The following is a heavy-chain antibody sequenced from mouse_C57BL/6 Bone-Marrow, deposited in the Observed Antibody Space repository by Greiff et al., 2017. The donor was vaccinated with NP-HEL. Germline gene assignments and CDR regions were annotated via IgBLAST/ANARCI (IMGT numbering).Heavy chain of an antibody. CDR2: IYPRSGNT. Sequence: VQLVESGAELARPGASVKLSCKASGYTFTSYGISWVKQRTGQGLEWIGEIYPRSGNTYYNEKFKGKATLTADKSSSTAYMELRSLTSEDSAVYFCARGGSNLRGFDYWGQGTTLTVSS. V-gene: IGHV1-81*01. CDR3: ARGGSNLRGFDY. CDR1: GYTFTSYG. D-gene: IGHD2-5*01. J-gene: IGHJ2*01.